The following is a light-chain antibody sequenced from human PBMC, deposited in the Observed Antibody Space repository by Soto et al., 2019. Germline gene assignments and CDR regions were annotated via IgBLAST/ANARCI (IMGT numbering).Light chain of an antibody. CDR3: QKYVTSPWA. Sequence: EIVLTQSPGTLSLSPGERATLSCRASQSVSSSFLAWYQQKSGQAPRLLIYGASNRATGIPDRFSGSGSGTDFTLTISRLEPEDFAVYYCQKYVTSPWAFGQGTKVAIE. CDR2: GAS. V-gene: IGKV3-20*01. CDR1: QSVSSSF. J-gene: IGKJ1*01.